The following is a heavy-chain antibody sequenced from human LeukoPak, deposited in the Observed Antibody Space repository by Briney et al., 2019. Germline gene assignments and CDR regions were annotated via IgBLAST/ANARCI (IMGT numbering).Heavy chain of an antibody. CDR3: ATRRISSSWYFGYYYGMDV. CDR1: GYTFTSYD. V-gene: IGHV1-8*01. Sequence: ASVKVSCKASGYTFTSYDINWVRQATGQGLEWMGWMNPNSGNTGYAQKFQGRVTMTRNTSISTAYMELSSLRSEDTAVYYCATRRISSSWYFGYYYGMDVSGQGTTVTVSS. J-gene: IGHJ6*02. CDR2: MNPNSGNT. D-gene: IGHD6-13*01.